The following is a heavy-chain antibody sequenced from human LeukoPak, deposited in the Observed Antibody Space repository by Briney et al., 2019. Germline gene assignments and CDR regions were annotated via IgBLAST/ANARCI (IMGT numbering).Heavy chain of an antibody. V-gene: IGHV1-8*03. CDR3: ARTTSMTASGYDY. CDR1: GYTFTNYH. D-gene: IGHD2-21*02. J-gene: IGHJ4*02. Sequence: ASVKVSCKASGYTFTNYHINWVRQASGQGLEWMTWINPDTGDKGYARKFQDRVTITTDTSISTAYTELSSLSSEDTAVYFCARTTSMTASGYDYWGQGTLVTVSS. CDR2: INPDTGDK.